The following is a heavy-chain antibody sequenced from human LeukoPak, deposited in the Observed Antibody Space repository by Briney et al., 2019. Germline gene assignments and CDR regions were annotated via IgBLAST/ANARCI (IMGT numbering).Heavy chain of an antibody. D-gene: IGHD3-10*01. Sequence: SETLSLTCAVYGGSFSGHYWSWILQPPGKGLEWIGEINHSGSTNYNPSLKSRVTISVDTSKNQFSLKLSSVTAADTAVYYCARGAYYYGSGSYFPPYYFDYWGQGTLVTVSS. CDR2: INHSGST. V-gene: IGHV4-34*01. CDR3: ARGAYYYGSGSYFPPYYFDY. CDR1: GGSFSGHY. J-gene: IGHJ4*02.